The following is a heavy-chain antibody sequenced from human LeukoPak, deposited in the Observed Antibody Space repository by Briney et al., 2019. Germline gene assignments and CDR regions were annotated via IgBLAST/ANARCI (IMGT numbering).Heavy chain of an antibody. J-gene: IGHJ6*02. V-gene: IGHV3-30*18. CDR3: AKDGSDTIAAATYQYYGIDV. CDR2: ISSDGQTT. CDR1: GFIFSTYG. D-gene: IGHD6-13*01. Sequence: GRSLRLSCVGSGFIFSTYGMHWVRQAPGKGLEWVAGISSDGQTTFYADSVKGRFTISRDNSKNMVSLQINSLRREDTAVYHCAKDGSDTIAAATYQYYGIDVWGQGTTVTVSS.